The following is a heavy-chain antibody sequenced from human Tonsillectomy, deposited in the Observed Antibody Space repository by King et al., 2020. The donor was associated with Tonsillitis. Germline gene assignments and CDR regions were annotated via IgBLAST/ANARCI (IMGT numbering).Heavy chain of an antibody. Sequence: VQLVESGGGLVQRGGSLRLSCAVSGFTVSSNYMSWVRQAPGKGLEWVSVIYSGGSTYYAESVKGRFPISRDNSKKTPYLQMNSLRAEDTAVYYLGREGDYGDPFDYWGQGTLVTVSS. CDR2: IYSGGST. CDR3: GREGDYGDPFDY. V-gene: IGHV3-66*01. J-gene: IGHJ4*02. D-gene: IGHD4-17*01. CDR1: GFTVSSNY.